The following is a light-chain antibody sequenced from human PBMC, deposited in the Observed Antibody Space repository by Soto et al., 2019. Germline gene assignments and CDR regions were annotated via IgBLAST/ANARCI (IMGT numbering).Light chain of an antibody. J-gene: IGKJ1*01. Sequence: DIQMTQSPSSLAASVGDGVTITCRASQSSSSYLNWYQQKPGKAPKLLIYAASSLQRGVPSRFSSSGSGTDFTLTISSLQPEDFATYYCKQSYTTPRTFGQGTRVEIK. V-gene: IGKV1-39*01. CDR2: AAS. CDR3: KQSYTTPRT. CDR1: QSSSSY.